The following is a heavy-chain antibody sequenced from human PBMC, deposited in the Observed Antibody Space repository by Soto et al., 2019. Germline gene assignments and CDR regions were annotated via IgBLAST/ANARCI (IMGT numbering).Heavy chain of an antibody. CDR3: AREGSGHNL. V-gene: IGHV1-69*13. D-gene: IGHD5-18*01. Sequence: SVKVSCKASGGSFSSFGFSWVRQAPGQGLEWMGGIIPVFGRPNYAQRFRGRLTITADESTNTVYLELIDLRSEDTAVYYCAREGSGHNLWGQGTQVTVSS. J-gene: IGHJ1*01. CDR1: GGSFSSFG. CDR2: IIPVFGRP.